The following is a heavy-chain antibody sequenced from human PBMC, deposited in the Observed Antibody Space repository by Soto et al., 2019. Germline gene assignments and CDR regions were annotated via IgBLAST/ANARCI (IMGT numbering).Heavy chain of an antibody. V-gene: IGHV4-38-2*01. CDR1: GYSISSGYY. D-gene: IGHD3-3*01. Sequence: SETLSLTCAVSGYSISSGYYWAWIRQPPGKGLEWIGAISHSGSPSYNPSLKSRVTMSVDTSKNQFSLTLTSVTAADTALYYCARAVNFWSENIWGQGTMVTVS. CDR2: ISHSGSP. J-gene: IGHJ3*02. CDR3: ARAVNFWSENI.